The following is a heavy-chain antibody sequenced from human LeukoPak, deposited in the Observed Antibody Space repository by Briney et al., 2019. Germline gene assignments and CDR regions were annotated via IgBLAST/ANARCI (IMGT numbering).Heavy chain of an antibody. J-gene: IGHJ4*02. CDR1: GFTFSSYA. CDR3: AKGGGPYSSGLLGPYYFDY. D-gene: IGHD6-19*01. Sequence: PGGSLRLSCAASGFTFSSYAMSWVRQAPGKGLEWVSAISGSGGSTYYADSVKGRFTISRDNSKNTLYLQMNSLRAEDTAVYYCAKGGGPYSSGLLGPYYFDYWGQGTLVTVSS. V-gene: IGHV3-23*01. CDR2: ISGSGGST.